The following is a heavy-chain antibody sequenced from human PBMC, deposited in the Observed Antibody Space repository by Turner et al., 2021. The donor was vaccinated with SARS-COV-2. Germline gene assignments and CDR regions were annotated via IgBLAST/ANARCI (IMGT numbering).Heavy chain of an antibody. CDR2: VGTAGDT. Sequence: EVQLVESGGGLVQPGWSLRLSCAASGFTFSNYDMHWVRQATGKGLEWVSAVGTAGDTYYPGSVKGRFTISRENGKNSLYLQMNSLRAGDTAVYYCARAKFRGLISWFDPWGQGTLVTVSS. CDR3: ARAKFRGLISWFDP. V-gene: IGHV3-13*04. CDR1: GFTFSNYD. D-gene: IGHD3-10*01. J-gene: IGHJ5*02.